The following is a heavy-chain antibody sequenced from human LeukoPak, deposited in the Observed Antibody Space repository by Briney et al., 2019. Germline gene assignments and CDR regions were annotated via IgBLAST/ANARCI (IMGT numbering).Heavy chain of an antibody. J-gene: IGHJ4*02. CDR3: ASPCSGGSCYAY. D-gene: IGHD2-15*01. CDR1: GYTFTSYY. Sequence: ASVKVSCKASGYTFTSYYMHWVRQAPGQGLEWMGWINPNSGGTNYAQKFQGRVTMTRDTSISTAYMELSRLRSDDTAVYYCASPCSGGSCYAYWGQGTLVTVSS. V-gene: IGHV1-2*02. CDR2: INPNSGGT.